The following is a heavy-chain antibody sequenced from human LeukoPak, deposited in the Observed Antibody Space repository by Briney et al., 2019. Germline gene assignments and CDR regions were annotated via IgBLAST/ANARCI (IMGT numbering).Heavy chain of an antibody. V-gene: IGHV6-1*01. CDR2: TYYRSTWCN. D-gene: IGHD2-2*01. CDR3: ARRLTQYDCFDP. J-gene: IGHJ5*02. Sequence: SQTLSLTCAISGDSVSSNSVTWNWIRQSPSRGLEWLGRTYYRSTWCNDYAVSVRGRITVNPDTSKNQISLHLNSVTPEDTAVYYCARRLTQYDCFDPWGQGILVTVSS. CDR1: GDSVSSNSVT.